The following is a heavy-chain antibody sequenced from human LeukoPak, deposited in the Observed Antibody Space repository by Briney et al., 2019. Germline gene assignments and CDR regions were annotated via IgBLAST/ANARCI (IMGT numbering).Heavy chain of an antibody. Sequence: ASVKVSCKASGYTFTSYYLHWMRQAPGQGLEWMGIINPSGGRTNNAQQFQGRVTMTRDTSTSTVYMQLSSLRSEDTAVYYCARDLAKAEAPYGMDVWGQGTTVTVSS. V-gene: IGHV1-46*01. CDR2: INPSGGRT. J-gene: IGHJ6*02. CDR3: ARDLAKAEAPYGMDV. CDR1: GYTFTSYY.